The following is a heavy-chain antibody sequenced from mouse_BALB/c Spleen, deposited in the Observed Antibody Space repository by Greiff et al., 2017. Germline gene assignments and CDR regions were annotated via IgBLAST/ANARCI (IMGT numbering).Heavy chain of an antibody. CDR1: GFTITDYY. CDR2: IDPENGDT. Sequence: VQLQQSGAELVRSGASVKLSCTASGFTITDYYMHWVKQRPEQGLEWIGWIDPENGDTEYAPKFQGKDTMTADTSSNTTYLQLSSLTSEDTAVYYCNAGGAMDYWGQGTSVTVSA. V-gene: IGHV14-4*02. J-gene: IGHJ4*01. CDR3: NAGGAMDY.